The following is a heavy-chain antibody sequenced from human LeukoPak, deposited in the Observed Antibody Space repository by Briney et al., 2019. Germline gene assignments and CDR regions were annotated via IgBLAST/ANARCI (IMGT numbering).Heavy chain of an antibody. J-gene: IGHJ6*02. D-gene: IGHD2-2*01. V-gene: IGHV3-33*01. CDR1: GFTFSSYG. Sequence: GGSLRLSCEASGFTFSSYGMHWVRQAPGKGLEWVAVIWYVGCKKYYGDSVKGRFTISRDNSKNTLYLQMNSLRAADTAVYYCARGQYCTTTSCYSDYYYYCGMDVWGQGTTVTGSS. CDR3: ARGQYCTTTSCYSDYYYYCGMDV. CDR2: IWYVGCKK.